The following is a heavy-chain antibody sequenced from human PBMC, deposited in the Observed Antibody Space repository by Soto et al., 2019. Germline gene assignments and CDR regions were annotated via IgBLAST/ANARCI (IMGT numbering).Heavy chain of an antibody. Sequence: PSETLSLTCAVYGGSFSGYYWSWIRQPPGKGLEWIGYIYYSGSTNYNPSPKSRVTISVDTSKNQFSLKLSSVTAADTAVYYCARVTGRGYYFDYWGQGTLVTVSS. V-gene: IGHV4-59*01. CDR1: GGSFSGYY. J-gene: IGHJ4*02. CDR3: ARVTGRGYYFDY. CDR2: IYYSGST. D-gene: IGHD1-26*01.